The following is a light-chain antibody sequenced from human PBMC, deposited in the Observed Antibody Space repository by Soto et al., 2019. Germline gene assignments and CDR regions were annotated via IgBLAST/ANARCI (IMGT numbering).Light chain of an antibody. V-gene: IGKV3-20*01. CDR1: QSVSSSF. J-gene: IGKJ1*01. CDR2: GAS. CDR3: QHYGSSPWT. Sequence: EIVLTQSPGTLSLSPGERATLSCRASQSVSSSFLAWYQQKPGQAPSLLIYGASSKATGIPDRCSGSGSGADLTLAISSLEPEDFAVYYCQHYGSSPWTFGQGTKLEIK.